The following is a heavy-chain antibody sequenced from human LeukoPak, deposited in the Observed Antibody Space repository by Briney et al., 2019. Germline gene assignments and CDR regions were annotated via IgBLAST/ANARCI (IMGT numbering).Heavy chain of an antibody. J-gene: IGHJ3*02. CDR1: GFSVSRNY. D-gene: IGHD6-19*01. Sequence: PGGSLRLSCAACGFSVSRNYMNGLRQAAGKELEGVSGVYSGGSTYCADSVKGRFTISRDSSKNTLGLPMNSLRARCRAVHDCLRDLIAVAGTGAFDIWGQGPMVTVSS. V-gene: IGHV3-66*01. CDR2: VYSGGST. CDR3: LRDLIAVAGTGAFDI.